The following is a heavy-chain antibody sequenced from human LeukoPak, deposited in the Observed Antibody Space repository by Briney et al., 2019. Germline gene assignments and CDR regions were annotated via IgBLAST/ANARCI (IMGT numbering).Heavy chain of an antibody. CDR2: ISSSGSTI. CDR3: AREVDLGYFDP. V-gene: IGHV3-48*03. J-gene: IGHJ5*02. CDR1: GFTFSSYE. Sequence: GGSLRLSCAASGFTFSSYEMNWVRQAPGKGLEWVSYISSSGSTIYYADSVKGRFTISRDNAKNSLYLQMNSLRAEDTAVYYCAREVDLGYFDPWGQGTLVTVSS. D-gene: IGHD3-22*01.